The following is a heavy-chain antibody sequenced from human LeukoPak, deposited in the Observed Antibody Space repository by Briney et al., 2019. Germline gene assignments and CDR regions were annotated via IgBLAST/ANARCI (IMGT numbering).Heavy chain of an antibody. CDR3: ARDHLQVDYEGWFDP. D-gene: IGHD4-17*01. V-gene: IGHV3-21*01. CDR2: ISRSGRHI. Sequence: GGSLRLSCAASGFTFSSYSLNWVRQTPGKGLEWVSSISRSGRHIYYADSVKGRFTISRDDANNSVHLQMNSLRAEDTAVYYCARDHLQVDYEGWFDPWGQGTLVTVSS. J-gene: IGHJ5*02. CDR1: GFTFSSYS.